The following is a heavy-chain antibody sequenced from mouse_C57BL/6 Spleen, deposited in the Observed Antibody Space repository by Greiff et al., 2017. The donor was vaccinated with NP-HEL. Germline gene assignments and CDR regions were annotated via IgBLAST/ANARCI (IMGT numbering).Heavy chain of an antibody. J-gene: IGHJ3*01. CDR1: GYTFTDYY. D-gene: IGHD2-2*01. CDR2: INPNNGGT. V-gene: IGHV1-26*01. Sequence: EVQLQQSGPELVKPGASVKISCKASGYTFTDYYMNWVKQSHGKSLEWIGDINPNNGGTSYNQKFKGKATLTVDKSSSTAYMELRSLTSEDSAVYYCARSTMVTTVAYWGQGTLVTVSA. CDR3: ARSTMVTTVAY.